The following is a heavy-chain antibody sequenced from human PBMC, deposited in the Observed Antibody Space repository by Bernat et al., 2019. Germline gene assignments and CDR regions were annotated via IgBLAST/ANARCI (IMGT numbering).Heavy chain of an antibody. D-gene: IGHD2-21*02. V-gene: IGHV3-74*01. CDR1: GFSFSGYW. J-gene: IGHJ4*02. Sequence: EVQLVESGGGLVQPGGSLRLSCASSGFSFSGYWMHWVRQDPGKGLVWVSRINSEGSSTNYADSVKGRFTISRDNAKNTLYLQMNSLRAEDTAVYYCAGSGGDLVDYWGQGTLVTVSS. CDR3: AGSGGDLVDY. CDR2: INSEGSST.